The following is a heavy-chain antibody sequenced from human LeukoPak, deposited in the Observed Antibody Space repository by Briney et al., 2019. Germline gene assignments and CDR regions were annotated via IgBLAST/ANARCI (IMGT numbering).Heavy chain of an antibody. CDR2: INPNSGGT. CDR3: ARTFFGTSSLNWFDP. Sequence: EASVKVSCKASGYTFTGYYMHWVRQAPGQGLEWMGWINPNSGGTNYAQKFQGRVTMTRDTSISTAYMELSRLRSDDTAVYYCARTFFGTSSLNWFDPWGQGTLVTVSS. D-gene: IGHD2-2*01. J-gene: IGHJ5*02. CDR1: GYTFTGYY. V-gene: IGHV1-2*02.